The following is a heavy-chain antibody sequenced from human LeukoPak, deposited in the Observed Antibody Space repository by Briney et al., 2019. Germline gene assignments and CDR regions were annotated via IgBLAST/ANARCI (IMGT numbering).Heavy chain of an antibody. CDR3: AREGSSSWPRSHYWFDP. CDR2: ISSSGSTI. J-gene: IGHJ5*02. D-gene: IGHD6-13*01. Sequence: GGSLRLSCAASGFTFSSYEMNWVRQAPGKGLEWVSYISSSGSTIYYADSVKGRFTISRDNAKNSLYLQMNSLRAEDAAVYYCAREGSSSWPRSHYWFDPWGQGTLVTVSS. V-gene: IGHV3-48*03. CDR1: GFTFSSYE.